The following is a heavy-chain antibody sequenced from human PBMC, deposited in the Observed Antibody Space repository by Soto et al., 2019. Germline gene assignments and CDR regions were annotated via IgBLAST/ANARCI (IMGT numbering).Heavy chain of an antibody. V-gene: IGHV4-34*01. D-gene: IGHD6-6*01. CDR1: GGSFSVYY. J-gene: IGHJ5*02. Sequence: SETLALTCAFYGGSFSVYYWNWIHHPPVKGLESIGEINQSGSTKYNPSLKSRVTISVGTSKNQFSLKLSSVTAADTAVYYCARPEYSSSSGWFDPWGQGTLVTVSS. CDR2: INQSGST. CDR3: ARPEYSSSSGWFDP.